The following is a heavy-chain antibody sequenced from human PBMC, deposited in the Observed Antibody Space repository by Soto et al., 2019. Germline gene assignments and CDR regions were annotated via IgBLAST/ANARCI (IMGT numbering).Heavy chain of an antibody. CDR2: INHSGST. V-gene: IGHV4-34*01. D-gene: IGHD6-19*01. CDR3: ARERGSWYYFDF. Sequence: SETLSLTCAVYGGSFSGYYWSWIRQPPGKGLEWIGEINHSGSTNYNPSLKSRVTISVDTSKNQFSLKLSSVTAADTAVYYCARERGSWYYFDFWGQGTLVTVSS. J-gene: IGHJ4*02. CDR1: GGSFSGYY.